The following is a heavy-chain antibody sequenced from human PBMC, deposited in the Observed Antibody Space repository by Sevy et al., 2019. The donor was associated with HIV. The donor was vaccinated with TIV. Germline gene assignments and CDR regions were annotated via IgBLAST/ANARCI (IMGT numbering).Heavy chain of an antibody. V-gene: IGHV1-69*13. D-gene: IGHD4-17*01. Sequence: ASVKVSCKAFGGSFSSYAISWVRQAPGQGLEWVGGIITIIGKANYAQKFQGRVTITADESTSTAYMELGSLRSEDTAVYYCATPIMSGYGDYISWYFDLWGRGTLVTVSS. J-gene: IGHJ2*01. CDR2: IITIIGKA. CDR3: ATPIMSGYGDYISWYFDL. CDR1: GGSFSSYA.